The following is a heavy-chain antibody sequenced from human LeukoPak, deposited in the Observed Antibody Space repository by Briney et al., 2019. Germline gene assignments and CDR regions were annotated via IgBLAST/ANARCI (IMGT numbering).Heavy chain of an antibody. J-gene: IGHJ4*02. V-gene: IGHV3-23*01. CDR2: ISGSGGST. CDR1: GFTFSSYA. Sequence: GGSLRLSCAASGFTFSSYAMSWVRQAPGKGLEWVSAISGSGGSTYYADSVKGRFTISRDNSKNTLYLQMNSLRAEDTAVYYCAKDGYDYDDYLGDYWGQGTLVTVSS. CDR3: AKDGYDYDDYLGDY. D-gene: IGHD4-17*01.